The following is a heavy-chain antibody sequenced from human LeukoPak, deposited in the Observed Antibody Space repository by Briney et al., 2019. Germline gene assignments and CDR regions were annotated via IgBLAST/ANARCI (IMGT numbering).Heavy chain of an antibody. Sequence: SETLSLTCTVSGGSISSSSYYWGWIRQPPGKGLEWIGSIYYSGSTYYNPSLKSRVTISVDTSKNQFSLKLSSVTAADTAVYYCASGYSCGPIDYWGQGTLVTVSS. CDR2: IYYSGST. D-gene: IGHD5-18*01. J-gene: IGHJ4*02. V-gene: IGHV4-39*01. CDR1: GGSISSSSYY. CDR3: ASGYSCGPIDY.